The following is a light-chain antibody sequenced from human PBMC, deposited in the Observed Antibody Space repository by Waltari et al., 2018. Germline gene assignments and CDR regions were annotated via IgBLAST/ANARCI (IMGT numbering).Light chain of an antibody. Sequence: QTVVTQEPSLSVSTGGTVTLTCSFSSGSLSTTSYATWYQQTPGKAPRTLVYKANARSSGVPDRFSGSILGNTAALTITGAQADDESDYYCALYMGSGIWVFGGGTRLTVL. J-gene: IGLJ3*02. V-gene: IGLV8-61*01. CDR3: ALYMGSGIWV. CDR2: KAN. CDR1: SGSLSTTSY.